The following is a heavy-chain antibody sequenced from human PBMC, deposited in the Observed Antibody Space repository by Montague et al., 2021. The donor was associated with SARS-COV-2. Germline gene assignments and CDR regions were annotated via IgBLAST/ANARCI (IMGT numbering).Heavy chain of an antibody. D-gene: IGHD2-2*01. V-gene: IGHV4-61*02. CDR3: ASEQIVVVPAAPYYYYGIDV. CDR2: IYTSGST. Sequence: TLSLTCTVSGGSISSGSYYWSWIRQPAGKGLKWIGRIYTSGSTNYNPSLKSRVTISVDTSKNQFSLKLSSVTAADTAVYYCASEQIVVVPAAPYYYYGIDVWGQGTTVTVSS. CDR1: GGSISSGSYY. J-gene: IGHJ6*02.